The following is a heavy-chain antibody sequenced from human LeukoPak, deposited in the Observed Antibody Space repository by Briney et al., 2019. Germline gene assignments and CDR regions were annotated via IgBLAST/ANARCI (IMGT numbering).Heavy chain of an antibody. Sequence: GESLQISCKGSGYTFTSFWIGWVRQMPGKGLEWLGIIYPGDSETRYNPSFRGQVTISADKPISTAYLQWSSLKASDTAMYYCARHKDGSIVDYWGQGTLVTVSS. J-gene: IGHJ4*02. D-gene: IGHD6-6*01. CDR2: IYPGDSET. V-gene: IGHV5-51*01. CDR3: ARHKDGSIVDY. CDR1: GYTFTSFW.